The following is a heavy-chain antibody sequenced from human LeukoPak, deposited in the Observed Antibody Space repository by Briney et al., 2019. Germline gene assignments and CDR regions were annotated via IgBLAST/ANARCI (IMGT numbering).Heavy chain of an antibody. Sequence: ASVKVSCKASGYTFTSYYMHWVRQAPGQGLEWMGIINPSGGSTSYAQKFQGRVTMTTDTSTSTAYMELRSLRSDDTAVYYCARGISRLPSAAFDIWGQGTMVTVSS. D-gene: IGHD6-6*01. CDR2: INPSGGST. CDR1: GYTFTSYY. V-gene: IGHV1-46*01. CDR3: ARGISRLPSAAFDI. J-gene: IGHJ3*02.